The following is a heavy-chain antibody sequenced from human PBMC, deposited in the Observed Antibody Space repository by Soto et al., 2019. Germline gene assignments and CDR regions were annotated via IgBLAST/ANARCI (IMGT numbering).Heavy chain of an antibody. J-gene: IGHJ3*02. CDR3: ARVSVVKGAFDI. CDR2: LNAGNGNT. D-gene: IGHD2-21*01. Sequence: QVQLVQSGAAVKKPGASVKVSCKASGYTFTSYAMHWVRQAPGQRLEWMGWLNAGNGNTKYSQKFQGRVTITRDTSASTAYMELSSLRSEDTAVYYCARVSVVKGAFDIWGQGTMVTVSS. CDR1: GYTFTSYA. V-gene: IGHV1-3*01.